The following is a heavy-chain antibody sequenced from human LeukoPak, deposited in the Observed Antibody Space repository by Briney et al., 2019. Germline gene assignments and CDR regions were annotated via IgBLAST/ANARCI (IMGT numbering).Heavy chain of an antibody. CDR3: ARGVGSTRVLDY. J-gene: IGHJ4*02. CDR1: GFSFSSYA. V-gene: IGHV3-64*01. D-gene: IGHD1-26*01. CDR2: ISNNGDST. Sequence: GGSLRLSCAASGFSFSSYAMYWVRQAPGQGLEFVSGISNNGDSTYYANSVKGRFTISRDNSKNTVYLQMGSPRAEDMAVYYCARGVGSTRVLDYLGQGTMVSDSS.